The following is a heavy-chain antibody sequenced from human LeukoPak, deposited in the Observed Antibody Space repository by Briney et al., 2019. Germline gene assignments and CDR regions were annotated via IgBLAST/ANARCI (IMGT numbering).Heavy chain of an antibody. CDR1: GFTFSSYA. D-gene: IGHD5-12*01. V-gene: IGHV3-23*01. CDR2: ISGSGGST. CDR3: ATGIMVATVDY. J-gene: IGHJ4*02. Sequence: GGSLRLSCAASGFTFSSYAMSWVRQAPGKGLEWVSAISGSGGSTYYADSVKGRFTISRDNSKDTLYLQMNSLRAEDTAVYYCATGIMVATVDYWGQGTLVTVSS.